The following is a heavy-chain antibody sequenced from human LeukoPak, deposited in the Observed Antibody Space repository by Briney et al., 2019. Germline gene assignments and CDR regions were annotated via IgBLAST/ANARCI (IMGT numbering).Heavy chain of an antibody. V-gene: IGHV4-59*08. CDR3: VRRKYRSTAFDS. J-gene: IGHJ5*01. D-gene: IGHD2-2*01. Sequence: SETLSLTCTVSGVSISNYYWSWVRQPPGKGLEWIGYISDSGSTVYNPSLESRVTISTATSRNQSSLNLGSVTAADTAVYYCVRRKYRSTAFDSWGQGTRVTVSS. CDR1: GVSISNYY. CDR2: ISDSGST.